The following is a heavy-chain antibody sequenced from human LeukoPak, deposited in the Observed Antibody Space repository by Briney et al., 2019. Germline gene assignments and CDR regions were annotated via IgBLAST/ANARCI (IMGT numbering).Heavy chain of an antibody. CDR3: ARGVRYFDWLGWFDL. V-gene: IGHV3-21*01. J-gene: IGHJ5*02. Sequence: TGGSLRLSCAASGFTFSSYSMNWVRQAPGKGLEWVSSISSSSSYIYYADSVKGRFTISRDNAKNSLYLQMNSLRAEDTAVYYCARGVRYFDWLGWFDLWGQGTLVTVSS. CDR1: GFTFSSYS. CDR2: ISSSSSYI. D-gene: IGHD3-9*01.